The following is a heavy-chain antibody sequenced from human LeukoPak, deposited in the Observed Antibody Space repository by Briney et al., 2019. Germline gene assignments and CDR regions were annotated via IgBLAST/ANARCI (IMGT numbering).Heavy chain of an antibody. CDR3: ARDPYDILTDPYFDY. D-gene: IGHD3-9*01. CDR1: GFTFNRYW. V-gene: IGHV3-74*01. Sequence: GGSLRLSCAASGFTFNRYWMHCVRQAPGKGLLWVSRINSDGSSTSYADSVKGRFIISRDNAKNTLYLQMNSLRAEDTAVYYCARDPYDILTDPYFDYWGQGTLVTVSS. CDR2: INSDGSST. J-gene: IGHJ4*02.